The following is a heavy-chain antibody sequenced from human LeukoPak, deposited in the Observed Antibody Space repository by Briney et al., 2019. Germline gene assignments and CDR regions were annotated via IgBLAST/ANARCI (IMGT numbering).Heavy chain of an antibody. CDR2: FDPEDGET. Sequence: ASVKVSCKVSGYTLTELSMHWVRQAPGKGLEWMGGFDPEDGETIYAQKFQGRVTITADESTSTAYMELSSLRSEDTAVYYCARVPYSGSLYFDYWGQGTLVTVSS. D-gene: IGHD1-26*01. J-gene: IGHJ4*02. CDR1: GYTLTELS. CDR3: ARVPYSGSLYFDY. V-gene: IGHV1-24*01.